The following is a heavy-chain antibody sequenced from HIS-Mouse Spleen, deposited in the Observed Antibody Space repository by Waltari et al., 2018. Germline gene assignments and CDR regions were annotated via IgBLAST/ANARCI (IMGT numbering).Heavy chain of an antibody. D-gene: IGHD7-27*01. CDR1: GVSFSGYS. J-gene: IGHJ2*01. CDR2: INHSGST. Sequence: QVQLQQWGAGLLKPSETLSLTCAVYGVSFSGYSWSWIRQPPGKGLEWIGEINHSGSTNYNPSLKSRVTISVDTSKNQFSLKLSSVTAADTAVYYCARVRTGDPSYWYFDLWGRGTLVTVSS. CDR3: ARVRTGDPSYWYFDL. V-gene: IGHV4-34*01.